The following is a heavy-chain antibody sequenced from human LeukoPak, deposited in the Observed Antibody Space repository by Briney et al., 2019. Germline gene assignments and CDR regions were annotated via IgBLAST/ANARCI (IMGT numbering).Heavy chain of an antibody. D-gene: IGHD3-10*01. Sequence: PGRSLRLSCVASGFTFSTYSMHWVRQAPGKGLEWVAFIRYDGSNKYHADSVKGRFTISRDNSKNTLYLQMNSLRAEDTAVYYCAKLLWIGAAQTDDAFDVWGQGTMVTVSS. CDR3: AKLLWIGAAQTDDAFDV. CDR1: GFTFSTYS. V-gene: IGHV3-30*02. CDR2: IRYDGSNK. J-gene: IGHJ3*01.